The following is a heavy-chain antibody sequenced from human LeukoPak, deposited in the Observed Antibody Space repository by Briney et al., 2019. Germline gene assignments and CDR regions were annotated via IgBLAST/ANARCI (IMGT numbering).Heavy chain of an antibody. CDR3: ARDQGSSGWYGRYGMDV. CDR2: IYYSGST. V-gene: IGHV4-59*01. D-gene: IGHD6-19*01. CDR1: GVSISSYY. J-gene: IGHJ6*02. Sequence: TASETLSLTCTVSGVSISSYYWSWIRQPPGKGLEWIGYIYYSGSTNYNPSLKSRVTISVDTSKNQFSLKLSSVTAADTAVYYCARDQGSSGWYGRYGMDVWGQGTTVTVSS.